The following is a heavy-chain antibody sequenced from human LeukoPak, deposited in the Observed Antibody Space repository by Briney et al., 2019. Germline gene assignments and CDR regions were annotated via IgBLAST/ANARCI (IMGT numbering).Heavy chain of an antibody. J-gene: IGHJ4*02. Sequence: GGSLRLSCAASGVTFNNYGMHWVRQAPGKGLEWVTLIQPNGKDKYYADSVKGRFTVSRDNSNNMLYLQLNSLRVDDTAIYYCAKRDRVTEFDHWGQGTLVTVSS. CDR2: IQPNGKDK. V-gene: IGHV3-30*02. CDR1: GVTFNNYG. D-gene: IGHD2-21*02. CDR3: AKRDRVTEFDH.